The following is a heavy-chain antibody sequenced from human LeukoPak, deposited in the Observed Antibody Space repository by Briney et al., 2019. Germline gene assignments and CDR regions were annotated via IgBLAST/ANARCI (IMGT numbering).Heavy chain of an antibody. CDR1: RFTFSNYW. Sequence: TGGSLSLSCAASRFTFSNYWMHWVRQAPGKGLVWVSRIDSDGSRTSYADSVKGRFTISRDNAKNTLYLQMNSLRAEDTAVYYCARKSGSYYFFDYWGQGTLVTVSS. D-gene: IGHD1-26*01. CDR3: ARKSGSYYFFDY. V-gene: IGHV3-74*01. CDR2: IDSDGSRT. J-gene: IGHJ4*02.